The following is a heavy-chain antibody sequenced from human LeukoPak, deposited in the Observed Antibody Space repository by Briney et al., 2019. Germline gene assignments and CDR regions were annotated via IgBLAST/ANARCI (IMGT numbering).Heavy chain of an antibody. J-gene: IGHJ4*02. D-gene: IGHD3-10*01. CDR2: INHSGST. Sequence: SETLSLTCAVYGGSFSGYYWSWIRQPPGKGLEWIGEINHSGSTNYNPSLKSRVTISVGTSKNQFSLKLSSVTAADTAVYYCARSYYYGSGSYFYWGQGTLVTVSS. V-gene: IGHV4-34*01. CDR1: GGSFSGYY. CDR3: ARSYYYGSGSYFY.